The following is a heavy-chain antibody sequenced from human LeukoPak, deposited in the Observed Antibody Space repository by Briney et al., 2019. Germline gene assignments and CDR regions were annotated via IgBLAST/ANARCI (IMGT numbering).Heavy chain of an antibody. V-gene: IGHV3-23*01. CDR3: AKMIAVPLSAAAAGAFDI. D-gene: IGHD3-22*01. Sequence: GGSLRLSCAASGFTFSSYAMSWVRQAPGKGLEWVSAISGSGGSTYYADSVKGRFTISRDNSKNTLYLQMNSLRAEDTAVYYCAKMIAVPLSAAAAGAFDIWGQGTMVTVSS. CDR1: GFTFSSYA. J-gene: IGHJ3*02. CDR2: ISGSGGST.